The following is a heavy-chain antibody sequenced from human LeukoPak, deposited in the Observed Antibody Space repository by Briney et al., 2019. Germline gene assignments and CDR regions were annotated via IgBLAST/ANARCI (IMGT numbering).Heavy chain of an antibody. Sequence: PGGSLRLSCAASGFTFSIHAMSWVRQAPGKGLEWVSTISGCGDSTFYADSVKGRFTISRDNSKNTLYLQKSSLRADDTAMYYCAKLILGARSLFDFRGQGILVTVSS. D-gene: IGHD1-26*01. V-gene: IGHV3-23*01. CDR1: GFTFSIHA. CDR3: AKLILGARSLFDF. J-gene: IGHJ4*02. CDR2: ISGCGDST.